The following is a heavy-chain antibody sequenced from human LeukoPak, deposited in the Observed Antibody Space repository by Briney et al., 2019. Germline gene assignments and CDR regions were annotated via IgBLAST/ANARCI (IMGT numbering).Heavy chain of an antibody. CDR1: GYTFTGYC. CDR3: ARDRGYYGSGSKPNWFDP. Sequence: ASVKVSCKASGYTFTGYCMHWVRQAPGQGLEWMGWINPNSGGTNYAQKFQGRVTMTRDTSISTAYMELSRLRSDDTAVYYCARDRGYYGSGSKPNWFDPWGQGTLVTVSS. V-gene: IGHV1-2*02. CDR2: INPNSGGT. D-gene: IGHD3-10*01. J-gene: IGHJ5*02.